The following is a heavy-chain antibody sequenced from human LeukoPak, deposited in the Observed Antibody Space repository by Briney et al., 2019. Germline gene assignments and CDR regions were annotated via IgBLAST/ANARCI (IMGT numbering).Heavy chain of an antibody. D-gene: IGHD6-13*01. CDR1: EFTFSSYD. Sequence: GGSLGLSCAASEFTFSSYDMSWVRQAPGKGLEWISYIGSSGSIKYYADSVKGRFTISRDNAKNPLYLQMNSLRVEDTAVYYCARDGSSWSREIDYWGQGTLVTVSS. CDR3: ARDGSSWSREIDY. CDR2: IGSSGSIK. V-gene: IGHV3-48*03. J-gene: IGHJ4*02.